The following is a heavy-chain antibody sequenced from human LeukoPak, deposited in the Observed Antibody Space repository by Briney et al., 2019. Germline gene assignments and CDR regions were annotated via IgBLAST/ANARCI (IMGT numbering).Heavy chain of an antibody. CDR3: AGTPYCSSDNCYRFYNGNDAFNI. J-gene: IGHJ3*02. CDR1: GFTFSNYG. D-gene: IGHD2-2*01. CDR2: ISYDGSKK. Sequence: GSLRLSCAASGFTFSNYGMHWARQAPGKGLEWVAVISYDGSKKYYGDSVKGRLTISRDNSKDTLYLQMSSLRAEDTAVYYCAGTPYCSSDNCYRFYNGNDAFNIWGQGTKVAVSS. V-gene: IGHV3-30*04.